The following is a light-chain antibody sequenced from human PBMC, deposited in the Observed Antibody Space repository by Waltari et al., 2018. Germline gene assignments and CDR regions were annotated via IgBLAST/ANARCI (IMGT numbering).Light chain of an antibody. J-gene: IGKJ1*01. Sequence: EIVLTQSPGTVSLSPGDRATFSCWARQSVSTYLAWSQQKPGQAPRLLIYHASTRATGIPDRFSGSGSGTDFSLTISRLEPEDFAMYYCHQYVESPATFGQGTKVEIK. V-gene: IGKV3-20*01. CDR1: QSVSTY. CDR3: HQYVESPAT. CDR2: HAS.